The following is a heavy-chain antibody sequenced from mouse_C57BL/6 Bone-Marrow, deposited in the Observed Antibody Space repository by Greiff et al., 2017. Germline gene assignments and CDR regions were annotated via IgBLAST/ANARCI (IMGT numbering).Heavy chain of an antibody. CDR2: ISYDGSN. Sequence: EVKLQESGPGLVKPSQSLSLTCSVTGYSITSGYYWNWIRQFPGNKLEWMGYISYDGSNNYNPYLKNRISITRDTSKNQFFLKLNSVTTEDTATYYCVLWYLWFAYWGQGTLVTVSA. CDR1: GYSITSGYY. J-gene: IGHJ3*01. D-gene: IGHD2-1*01. V-gene: IGHV3-6*01. CDR3: VLWYLWFAY.